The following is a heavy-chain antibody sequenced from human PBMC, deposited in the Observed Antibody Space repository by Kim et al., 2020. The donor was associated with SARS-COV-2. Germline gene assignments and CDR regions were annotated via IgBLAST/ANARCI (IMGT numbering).Heavy chain of an antibody. CDR3: AKVLRASWYYFDY. D-gene: IGHD2-8*02. J-gene: IGHJ4*02. V-gene: IGHV3-23*01. Sequence: SADSWKGRFTISRDNSKNTLYLQMNSLRADDTAVYYCAKVLRASWYYFDYWGQGTLVTVSS.